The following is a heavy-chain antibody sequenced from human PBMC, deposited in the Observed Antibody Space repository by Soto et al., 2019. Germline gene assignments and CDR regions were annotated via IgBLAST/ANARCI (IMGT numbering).Heavy chain of an antibody. Sequence: QVQLVESGGGWVQPGRSLRLSCEATGFSFTTYGMHWFRQAPGKGLEWVAVIGYDGNNKYYADSVEGRFTISRDNSKNTVSLQMTSLRGDDTAVYYCARGGVTGIVGIFGSPLDIWGQGTVVTVSS. CDR1: GFSFTTYG. V-gene: IGHV3-33*01. CDR2: IGYDGNNK. J-gene: IGHJ3*02. D-gene: IGHD1-1*01. CDR3: ARGGVTGIVGIFGSPLDI.